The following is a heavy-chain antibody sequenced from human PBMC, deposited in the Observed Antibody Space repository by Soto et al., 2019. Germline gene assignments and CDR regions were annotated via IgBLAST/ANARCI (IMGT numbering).Heavy chain of an antibody. CDR1: GGSFSGYY. V-gene: IGHV4-34*01. D-gene: IGHD2-8*01. CDR2: INHSGST. J-gene: IGHJ4*02. Sequence: AETLSLTCAVYGGSFSGYYWSWIRQPPVKGLEWIGEINHSGSTNYNPSLKSRVTISVDTSKNQFSLKLSSVTAADTAVYYCARGSRYCTNGVCYTWFLDYWGQGTLVTVSS. CDR3: ARGSRYCTNGVCYTWFLDY.